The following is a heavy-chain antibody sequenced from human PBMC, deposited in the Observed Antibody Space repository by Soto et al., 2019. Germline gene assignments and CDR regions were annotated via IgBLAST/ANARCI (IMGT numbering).Heavy chain of an antibody. CDR3: ERDAAPTLNSPQGMDV. CDR1: GDSVSTNIAA. V-gene: IGHV6-1*01. D-gene: IGHD2-15*01. J-gene: IGHJ6*02. Sequence: PSQTLSLTCAISGDSVSTNIAAWSWIRQSPSRGLEWLGRTLYRSSKWYNEYAVSVKSRMTINPDTSKNQFSLQLNSVTPENTAVFYCERDAAPTLNSPQGMDVWGQGTAVTVS. CDR2: TLYRSSKWYN.